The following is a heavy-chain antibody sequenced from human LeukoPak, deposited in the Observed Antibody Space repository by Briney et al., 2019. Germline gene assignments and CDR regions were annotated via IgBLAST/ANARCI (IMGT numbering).Heavy chain of an antibody. CDR1: GFTFSSYA. J-gene: IGHJ5*02. CDR2: ISYDGSNK. V-gene: IGHV3-30-3*01. CDR3: ARAASGYVNWFDP. D-gene: IGHD5-12*01. Sequence: GGSLRLSCAASGFTFSSYAMHWVRQAPGMGLEWVAVISYDGSNKYYADSVKGRFTISRDNSKNTLYLQMNSLRAEDTAVYYCARAASGYVNWFDPWGQGTLVTVSS.